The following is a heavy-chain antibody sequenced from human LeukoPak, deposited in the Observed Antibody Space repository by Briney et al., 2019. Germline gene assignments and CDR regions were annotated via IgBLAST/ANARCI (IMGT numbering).Heavy chain of an antibody. CDR3: ARGPPKRAYYGSRGDAFDI. V-gene: IGHV4-39*01. Sequence: SETLSLTCTVSGGSISSSSYYWGWIRQPPGKGLEWIGSIYYSGSTYYNSSLKSRFTISVDTSKNQFSLKLSSVTAADTAVYYCARGPPKRAYYGSRGDAFDIWGQGTMVTISS. CDR1: GGSISSSSYY. CDR2: IYYSGST. D-gene: IGHD3-10*01. J-gene: IGHJ3*02.